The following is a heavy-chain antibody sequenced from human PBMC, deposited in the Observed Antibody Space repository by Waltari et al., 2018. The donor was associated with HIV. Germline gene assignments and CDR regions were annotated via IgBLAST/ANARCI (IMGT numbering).Heavy chain of an antibody. J-gene: IGHJ6*02. CDR3: ASDSSPYYYGLDV. V-gene: IGHV4-61*02. CDR1: GGSISSGSYY. CDR2: IYSRGSP. Sequence: QVKLQESGPGLVKPSQTLYLPCTASGGSISSGSYYWSWVRQPAGKGLQWIGRIYSRGSPNHNPSLKRRVTIAADTSTNQFLLNLNSLTAADTAVYFCASDSSPYYYGLDVLGQGTTVTVSS. D-gene: IGHD6-6*01.